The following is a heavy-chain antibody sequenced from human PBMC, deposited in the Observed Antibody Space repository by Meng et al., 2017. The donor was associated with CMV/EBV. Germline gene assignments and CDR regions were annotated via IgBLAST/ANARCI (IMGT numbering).Heavy chain of an antibody. CDR3: ARHLAAIFGVDAFDI. D-gene: IGHD3-3*01. V-gene: IGHV3-48*04. CDR2: SSSSGSTI. Sequence: GESLKISCAASGFTFSSYAMHWVRQAPGKGLEWVSYSSSSGSTIYYADSVKGRFTISRDNAKNSLYLQMNSLRAEDTAVYYCARHLAAIFGVDAFDIWGQGTMVTVSS. J-gene: IGHJ3*02. CDR1: GFTFSSYA.